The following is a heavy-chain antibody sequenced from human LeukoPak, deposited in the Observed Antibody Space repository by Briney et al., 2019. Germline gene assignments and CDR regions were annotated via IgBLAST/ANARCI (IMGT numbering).Heavy chain of an antibody. D-gene: IGHD6-13*01. CDR1: GFTFSSYS. Sequence: GGSLRLSCAASGFTFSSYSMNWVRQAPRKGLEWVSSISSSGRYTYYSDSVKGRFTISRDNAKNSLYLQMNSLRAEDTAVYYCARVAEAAAFDYWGQGTLVTVSS. V-gene: IGHV3-21*01. J-gene: IGHJ4*02. CDR3: ARVAEAAAFDY. CDR2: ISSSGRYT.